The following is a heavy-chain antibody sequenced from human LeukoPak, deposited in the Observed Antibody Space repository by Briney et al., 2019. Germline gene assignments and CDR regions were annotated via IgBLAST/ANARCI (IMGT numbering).Heavy chain of an antibody. CDR2: INHSGST. J-gene: IGHJ6*02. D-gene: IGHD6-13*01. CDR3: ARGAKAAGINGPQPGYGMDV. CDR1: GGSISSGGYY. V-gene: IGHV4-39*07. Sequence: NPSETLSLTCTVSGGSISSGGYYWSWIRQPPGKGLEWIGEINHSGSTNYNPSLKSRVTISVDTSKNQFSLKLSSVTAADTAVYYCARGAKAAGINGPQPGYGMDVWGQGTTVTVSS.